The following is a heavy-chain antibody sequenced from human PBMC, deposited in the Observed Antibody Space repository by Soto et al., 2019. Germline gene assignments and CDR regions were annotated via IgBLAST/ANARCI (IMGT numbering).Heavy chain of an antibody. CDR3: ARLGRWLQALDS. CDR1: GGSISDYY. CDR2: IYYTGST. Sequence: SETLSLTCTVSGGSISDYYWSWIRQPPGKGLEWVGYIYYTGSTTYNPSLKSRLTLSVDTSKNQFSLKLRSVSAADTAVYYCARLGRWLQALDSWGQGTLVTVAS. V-gene: IGHV4-59*08. J-gene: IGHJ4*02. D-gene: IGHD5-12*01.